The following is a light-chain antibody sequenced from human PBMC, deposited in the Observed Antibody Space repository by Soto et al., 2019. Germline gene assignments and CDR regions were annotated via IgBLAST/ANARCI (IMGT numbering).Light chain of an antibody. CDR3: QVWDSSTDHVV. V-gene: IGLV3-21*02. Sequence: SYELTQPPSVSVAPGQTARITCGGNNIGSISVHWHQQKPGQAPVLVVYDDGDRPSGIPERFSGSNSGNTATLTISRVEAGDEADYYCQVWDSSTDHVVFGGGTKLTVL. CDR1: NIGSIS. J-gene: IGLJ3*02. CDR2: DDG.